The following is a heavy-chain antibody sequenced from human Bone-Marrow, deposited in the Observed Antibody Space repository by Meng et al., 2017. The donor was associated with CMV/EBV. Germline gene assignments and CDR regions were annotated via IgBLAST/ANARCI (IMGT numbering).Heavy chain of an antibody. Sequence: GESLKISCAASGISVSRNYMSWVRQAPGKGLEWLSVINIGGTTYYADYVKDRFTTFRDKSKNTVYLQMNSLRGEDTAVYYCVKDSLIGVVKNYGMDVWGQGTTVTVSS. CDR2: INIGGTT. CDR3: VKDSLIGVVKNYGMDV. V-gene: IGHV3-66*02. D-gene: IGHD3-3*01. CDR1: GISVSRNY. J-gene: IGHJ6*02.